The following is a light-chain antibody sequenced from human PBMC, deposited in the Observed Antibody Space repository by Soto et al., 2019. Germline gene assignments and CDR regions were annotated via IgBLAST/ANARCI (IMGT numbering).Light chain of an antibody. CDR1: QSVSSNY. Sequence: EIVLTQSPGTLSLSPGERATLSCRSSQSVSSNYLAWYQQKPDQAPRLVIYDVSGRATGIPDRFSGSGSGTDFSLIISRLEPEDFAVYYCQQYGSSPTFGQGTKFEI. CDR3: QQYGSSPT. CDR2: DVS. V-gene: IGKV3-20*01. J-gene: IGKJ1*01.